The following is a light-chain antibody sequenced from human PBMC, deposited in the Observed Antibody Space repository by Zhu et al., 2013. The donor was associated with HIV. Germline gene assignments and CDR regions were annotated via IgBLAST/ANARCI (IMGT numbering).Light chain of an antibody. CDR3: QQYNGYST. CDR2: KAS. V-gene: IGKV1-5*03. J-gene: IGKJ1*01. CDR1: QSITMW. Sequence: DIQMTQSPSTLSASVGDRVSITCRASQSITMWLAWYQQKPGKAPKLLISKASSLESGVPSRFSGRGSGTEFTLTISSLQRDDFATYYCQQYNGYSTFGQGTKVEIK.